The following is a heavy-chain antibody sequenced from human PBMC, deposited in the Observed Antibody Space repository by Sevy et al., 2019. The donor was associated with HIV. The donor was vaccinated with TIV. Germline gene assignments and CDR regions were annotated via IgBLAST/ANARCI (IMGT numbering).Heavy chain of an antibody. Sequence: QLGGSLRLSCAASGFTFSKYSMSWIRQTPGKGLEWVSTFSFGCGKINYADSGKGRFTISRDDSRNTFYLQMNSLRAEDTAIYYCAREGCTKPHDYWGQGTVVTVSS. D-gene: IGHD2-8*01. CDR1: GFTFSKYS. CDR3: AREGCTKPHDY. J-gene: IGHJ4*02. V-gene: IGHV3-23*01. CDR2: FSFGCGKI.